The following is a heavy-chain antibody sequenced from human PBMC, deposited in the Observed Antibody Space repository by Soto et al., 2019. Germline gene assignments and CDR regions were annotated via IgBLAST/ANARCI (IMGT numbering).Heavy chain of an antibody. D-gene: IGHD3-9*01. CDR1: GGSFSGYY. V-gene: IGHV4-34*01. CDR2: INHSGST. Sequence: SETLSLTCAVYGGSFSGYYWSWIRQPPGKGLEWIGEINHSGSTNYNPSLKSRVTISVDTSKNQFSLKLSSVTAADTAVYYCARGRSYYDILTGYDYWGQGTLVPVSS. CDR3: ARGRSYYDILTGYDY. J-gene: IGHJ4*02.